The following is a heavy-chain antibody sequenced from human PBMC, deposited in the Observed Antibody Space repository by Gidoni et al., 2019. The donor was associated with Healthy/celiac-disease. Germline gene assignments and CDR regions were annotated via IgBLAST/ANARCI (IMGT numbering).Heavy chain of an antibody. V-gene: IGHV4-59*01. CDR1: GGSISSYY. J-gene: IGHJ3*02. CDR3: ARVYEERGLLAFDI. Sequence: QVQLPESGPGLVKPSETLSLTCTVSGGSISSYYWSWIRQPPGKGLEWIGYIYYSGSTNYNPSLKSRVTISVDTSKNQFSLKLSSVTAADTAVYYCARVYEERGLLAFDIWGQGTMVTVSS. CDR2: IYYSGST. D-gene: IGHD1-1*01.